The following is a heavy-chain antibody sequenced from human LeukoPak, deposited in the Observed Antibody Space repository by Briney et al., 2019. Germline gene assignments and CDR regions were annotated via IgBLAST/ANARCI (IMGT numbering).Heavy chain of an antibody. D-gene: IGHD5-24*01. CDR3: ARGGWLKTSYYFDF. V-gene: IGHV4-59*01. Sequence: PSETLSLTCTVSGASINNYFWSWVRQPSGKGLEWIGYMYSSGSSTYNPSLKSRVTMSIDPSRNQLSLRVTSVTAADTSVYYCARGGWLKTSYYFDFWGQGSLVTVSS. CDR1: GASINNYF. J-gene: IGHJ4*02. CDR2: MYSSGSS.